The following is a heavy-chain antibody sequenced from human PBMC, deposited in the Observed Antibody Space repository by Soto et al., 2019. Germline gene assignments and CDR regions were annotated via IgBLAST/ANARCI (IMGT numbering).Heavy chain of an antibody. CDR2: IYYSGST. CDR1: GGSFSGYY. CDR3: AGDRDSGYDLGY. J-gene: IGHJ4*02. D-gene: IGHD5-12*01. Sequence: SETLSLTCAVYGGSFSGYYWSWIRQPPGKGLEWIGHIYYSGSTNYNPSLKSRVTISVDTSKNQFSLKLSSVTAADTAVYYCAGDRDSGYDLGYWGQGTLVTVSS. V-gene: IGHV4-59*01.